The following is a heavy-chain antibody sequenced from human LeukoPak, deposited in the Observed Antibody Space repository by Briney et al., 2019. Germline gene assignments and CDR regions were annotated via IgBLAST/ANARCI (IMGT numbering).Heavy chain of an antibody. V-gene: IGHV4-59*01. CDR3: ARGLNWFDY. J-gene: IGHJ5*01. Sequence: GLEWIGYIYYSGSTNYNPSLKSRVTISVDTSKNQFSLKLSSVTAADTAVYYCARGLNWFDYWGQGTLVTVSS. CDR2: IYYSGST. D-gene: IGHD3-16*01.